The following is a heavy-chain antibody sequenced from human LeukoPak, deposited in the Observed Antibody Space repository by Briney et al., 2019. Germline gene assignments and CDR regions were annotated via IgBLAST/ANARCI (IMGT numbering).Heavy chain of an antibody. V-gene: IGHV3-23*01. J-gene: IGHJ4*02. CDR3: AKDITDSSWYGQQNDY. Sequence: GGSLRLSCAASGFTFSSYAMSWVRQAPGKGLEWVSAISGSGGSTHYADSVKGRFTISRDNSKNTLYLQMNSLRAEDTAVYYCAKDITDSSWYGQQNDYWGQGTLVTVSS. CDR2: ISGSGGST. CDR1: GFTFSSYA. D-gene: IGHD6-13*01.